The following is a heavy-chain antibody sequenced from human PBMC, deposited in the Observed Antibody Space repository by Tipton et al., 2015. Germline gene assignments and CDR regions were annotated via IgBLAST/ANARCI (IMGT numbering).Heavy chain of an antibody. J-gene: IGHJ4*02. Sequence: SLRLSCAASGFTFSNSAMNWVRQAPGKGLECVSSISSSGVNTYYADSVKGRFTISRDNSKNTLYLQMNSLRAEDTAIYYCAKFPGIVVVTTYWGQGTLVTVSS. CDR2: ISSSGVNT. D-gene: IGHD2-21*02. CDR3: AKFPGIVVVTTY. CDR1: GFTFSNSA. V-gene: IGHV3-23*01.